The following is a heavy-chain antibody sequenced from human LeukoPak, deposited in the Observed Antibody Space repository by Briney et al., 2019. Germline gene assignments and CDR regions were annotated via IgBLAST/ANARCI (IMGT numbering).Heavy chain of an antibody. CDR1: GFNITPYW. Sequence: AGSLRLSCAGSGFNITPYWMHWLRQAPTKGLVWVSRINSDGSSTSYADSVKGRFTISRDNAKNTLNLQMNSLRAEDTAVYYCARAKYSGSHFDYWGQGNLVTVSS. CDR2: INSDGSST. J-gene: IGHJ4*02. V-gene: IGHV3-74*01. CDR3: ARAKYSGSHFDY. D-gene: IGHD6-13*01.